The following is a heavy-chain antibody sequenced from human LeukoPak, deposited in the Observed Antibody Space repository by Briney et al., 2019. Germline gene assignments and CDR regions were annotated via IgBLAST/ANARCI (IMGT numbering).Heavy chain of an antibody. V-gene: IGHV3-23*01. D-gene: IGHD6-25*01. J-gene: IGHJ4*02. Sequence: GGSLRPSCAASGFTFSSYAMSWVRQAPGKGLEWVSGVSGNGAGTYYAASVKGRFTISRDNSKNTLYMQMNSLRAEDTAVYYCAKIPWYSSGLSIYYWGQGTLVTVSS. CDR2: VSGNGAGT. CDR3: AKIPWYSSGLSIYY. CDR1: GFTFSSYA.